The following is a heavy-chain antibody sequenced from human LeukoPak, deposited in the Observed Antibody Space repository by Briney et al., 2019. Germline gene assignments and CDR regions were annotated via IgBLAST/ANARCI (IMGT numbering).Heavy chain of an antibody. V-gene: IGHV3-30*18. D-gene: IGHD3-16*02. CDR2: ISYDGSNK. CDR3: AKDLMITFGGVIVPPDFDY. Sequence: PGGSLRLSCAASGFTFSSYGMHWVRQAPGKGLEWVAVISYDGSNKYYADSVKGRFTISRDNSKNTLYLQMNSLRAEDTAVYYCAKDLMITFGGVIVPPDFDYWGQGTLVTVSS. CDR1: GFTFSSYG. J-gene: IGHJ4*02.